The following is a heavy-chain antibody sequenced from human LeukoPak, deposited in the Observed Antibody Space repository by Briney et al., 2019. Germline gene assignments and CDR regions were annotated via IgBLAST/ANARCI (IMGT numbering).Heavy chain of an antibody. CDR2: ITSSSSTM. CDR1: GFPFSSYS. V-gene: IGHV3-48*01. D-gene: IGHD3-22*01. Sequence: GGSLRLSCAASGFPFSSYSMNWVRQAPGKGLEWVSYITSSSSTMYYADAVKGRFAISRDNAKNSLYLQMNRLRAEDTAVYYCARKSGSSGYPFNYWGQGILVTVSS. CDR3: ARKSGSSGYPFNY. J-gene: IGHJ4*02.